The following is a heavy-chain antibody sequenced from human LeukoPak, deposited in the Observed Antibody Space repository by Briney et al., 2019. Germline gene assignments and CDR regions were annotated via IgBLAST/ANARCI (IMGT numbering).Heavy chain of an antibody. D-gene: IGHD5-24*01. CDR1: GSPFTSYW. Sequence: GESLQISCKGSGSPFTSYWIGWVRQLPGKGLEWMGIIYPGDSDTRYSPSFQGQVTISADKSISTAYLQWSSLKASDTAMYYCARRNYGYNLRYFDYWGQGTLVTVSS. J-gene: IGHJ4*02. CDR2: IYPGDSDT. V-gene: IGHV5-51*01. CDR3: ARRNYGYNLRYFDY.